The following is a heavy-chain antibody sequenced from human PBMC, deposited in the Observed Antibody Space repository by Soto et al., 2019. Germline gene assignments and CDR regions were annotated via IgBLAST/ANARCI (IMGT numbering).Heavy chain of an antibody. CDR1: GYNFNTYC. D-gene: IGHD2-21*02. Sequence: EVQLVQSGAEVKKSGESLKISCKGSGYNFNTYCVVWVRQMPGKGLEWVGIMCPRDSDTSYSPSSQGQVTISADKSIATASLQWSSLKASDTAIYYCARRAFCGGDCTARPQDYYGMDVWGQGTAVTVSS. V-gene: IGHV5-51*03. J-gene: IGHJ6*02. CDR3: ARRAFCGGDCTARPQDYYGMDV. CDR2: MCPRDSDT.